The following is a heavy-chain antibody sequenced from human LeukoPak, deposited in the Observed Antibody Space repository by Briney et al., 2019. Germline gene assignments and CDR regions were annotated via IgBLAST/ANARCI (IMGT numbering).Heavy chain of an antibody. D-gene: IGHD3-22*01. J-gene: IGHJ4*02. CDR1: GFTFSTYP. CDR3: ARETSGYYLDY. V-gene: IGHV3-30-3*01. CDR2: ISKDGGEK. Sequence: GGSLRLSCAASGFTFSTYPMHWVRQAPGKGLEWVSVISKDGGEKHFADPVKGRFTISRDNSKNRLYLEMNSLRAEDTAVYYCARETSGYYLDYWGQGTLVTVSS.